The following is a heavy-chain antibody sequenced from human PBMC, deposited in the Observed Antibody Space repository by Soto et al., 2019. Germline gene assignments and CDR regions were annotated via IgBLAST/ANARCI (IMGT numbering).Heavy chain of an antibody. V-gene: IGHV3-30*18. J-gene: IGHJ6*02. Sequence: QVQLVESGGGVVQPGGTLRLSCAASGFTFSSYGMQWVRQAPGKGLEWVAVIAYDGSLKYYVDSVKGRVTISRDNSKNTLYLQINSLRAEDTAVYYCAKDLKVSGSHYGTLNYYYGMDVWGQGPTVSVSS. CDR2: IAYDGSLK. D-gene: IGHD3-10*01. CDR1: GFTFSSYG. CDR3: AKDLKVSGSHYGTLNYYYGMDV.